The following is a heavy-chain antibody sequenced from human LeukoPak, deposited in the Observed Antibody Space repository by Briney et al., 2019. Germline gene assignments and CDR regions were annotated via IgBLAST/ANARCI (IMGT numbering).Heavy chain of an antibody. V-gene: IGHV3-9*01. Sequence: PGGSLRLSCAASGFTFDDYAMHWVRQAPGKGLEWVSGISWNSGSIGYADSVKGRFTISRDNSKSTLYLQMNSLRAEDTAVYYCARVGPSGYSYGTFDYWGQGTLVTVSS. CDR2: ISWNSGSI. D-gene: IGHD5-18*01. CDR3: ARVGPSGYSYGTFDY. CDR1: GFTFDDYA. J-gene: IGHJ4*02.